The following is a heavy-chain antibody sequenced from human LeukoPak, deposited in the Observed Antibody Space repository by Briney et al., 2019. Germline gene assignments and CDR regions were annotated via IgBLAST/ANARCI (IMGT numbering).Heavy chain of an antibody. CDR2: IRSKANSYAT. V-gene: IGHV3-73*01. Sequence: PGGSLRLSCAASGFTFSGSAMHWVRQASGKGLEWVGRIRSKANSYATAYAASVKGRFTISRDDSKNTAYLQMNSLRADDTAVYYCAKSGYNRFDYWGQGTLVTVSS. CDR1: GFTFSGSA. J-gene: IGHJ4*02. CDR3: AKSGYNRFDY. D-gene: IGHD5-24*01.